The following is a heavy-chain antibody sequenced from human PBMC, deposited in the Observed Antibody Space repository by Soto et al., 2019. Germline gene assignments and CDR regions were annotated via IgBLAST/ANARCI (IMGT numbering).Heavy chain of an antibody. V-gene: IGHV4-39*01. CDR3: ARHLYGWGSYRPFDY. Sequence: QLQLQESGPGLVKPSETLSLTCTVSGGSISSSSYYWGWIRQPPGKGLEWIGSIYYSGSTYYNPSLKSRVTISVDTSKNRFSLKLSSVTAADTAVYYCARHLYGWGSYRPFDYWGQGTLVTVSS. CDR2: IYYSGST. CDR1: GGSISSSSYY. J-gene: IGHJ4*02. D-gene: IGHD3-16*02.